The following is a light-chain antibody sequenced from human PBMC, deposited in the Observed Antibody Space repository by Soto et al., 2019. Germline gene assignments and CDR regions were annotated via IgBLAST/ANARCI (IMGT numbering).Light chain of an antibody. Sequence: EIVLPQSPATLSLSPGERATLSCRASQSVSSYLAWYQQKPGQAPRLLIYDASTRATGIPARFSGSGSGTDFTLTITSLEPEDFAVYYCQQRSNWPPTFGQGTKVEIK. CDR3: QQRSNWPPT. CDR1: QSVSSY. CDR2: DAS. J-gene: IGKJ1*01. V-gene: IGKV3-11*01.